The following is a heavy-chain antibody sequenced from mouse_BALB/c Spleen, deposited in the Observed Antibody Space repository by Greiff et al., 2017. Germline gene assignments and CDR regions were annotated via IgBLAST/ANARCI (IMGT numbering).Heavy chain of an antibody. CDR1: GFTFSSYT. CDR3: ARLFITTVVPNWYFDV. Sequence: EVQLQESGGGLVQPGGSLKLSCAASGFTFSSYTMSWVRQTPEKRLEWVAYISNGGGSTYYPDTVKGRFTISRDNAKNTLYLQMSSLKSEDTAMYYCARLFITTVVPNWYFDVWGAGTTVTVSS. V-gene: IGHV5-12-2*01. CDR2: ISNGGGST. D-gene: IGHD1-1*01. J-gene: IGHJ1*01.